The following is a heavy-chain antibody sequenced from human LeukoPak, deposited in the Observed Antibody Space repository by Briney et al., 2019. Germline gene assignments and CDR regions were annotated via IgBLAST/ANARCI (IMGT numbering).Heavy chain of an antibody. D-gene: IGHD3-10*01. CDR2: IRSKAYGGTT. Sequence: KTGGSLRLSCTASGFTFGDYAMSWFRQAPGKGLEWVGFIRSKAYGGTTEYAASVKGRFTISRDDSKSTAYLQMNSLKTEDTAVYYCTRDKSPYYYGLGSSNWFDPWGQGTLVTVSS. CDR1: GFTFGDYA. CDR3: TRDKSPYYYGLGSSNWFDP. V-gene: IGHV3-49*05. J-gene: IGHJ5*02.